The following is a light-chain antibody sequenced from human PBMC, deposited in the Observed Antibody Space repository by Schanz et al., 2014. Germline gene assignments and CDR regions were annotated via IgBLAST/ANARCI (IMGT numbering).Light chain of an antibody. CDR3: SSYTTSINYV. CDR1: SSDVGGYKY. J-gene: IGLJ1*01. V-gene: IGLV2-14*03. CDR2: DVS. Sequence: QSALTQPASVSGSPGQSITISCTGTSSDVGGYKYVSWYQQHPGKAPKLMIYDVSDRPSGVSNRFSGSKSGNTASLTISGLQAEDEADYYCSSYTTSINYVFGTGTKLTVL.